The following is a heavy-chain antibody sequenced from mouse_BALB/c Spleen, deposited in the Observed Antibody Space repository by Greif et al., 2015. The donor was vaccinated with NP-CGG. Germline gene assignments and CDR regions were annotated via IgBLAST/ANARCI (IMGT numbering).Heavy chain of an antibody. D-gene: IGHD2-10*02. CDR3: VRQREYGNYLFAY. CDR1: GFTFNTYA. Sequence: EVKLMESGGGLVQPKGSLKLSCAASGFTFNTYAMNWVRQAPGKGLEWVARIRSKSNNYATYYADSVKDRFTISRDDSQSMLYLQMNNLKTEDTAMYYCVRQREYGNYLFAYWGQGTLVTVSA. CDR2: IRSKSNNYAT. J-gene: IGHJ3*01. V-gene: IGHV10-1*02.